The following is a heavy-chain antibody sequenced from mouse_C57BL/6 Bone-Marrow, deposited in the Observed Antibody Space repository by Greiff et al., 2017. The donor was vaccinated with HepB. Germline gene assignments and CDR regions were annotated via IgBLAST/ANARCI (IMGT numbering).Heavy chain of an antibody. J-gene: IGHJ1*03. CDR1: GYTFTSYW. CDR2: IDPNSGGT. CDR3: ALGYGSSYGYFDV. D-gene: IGHD1-1*01. V-gene: IGHV1-72*01. Sequence: VQLQQSGAELVKPGASVKLSCKASGYTFTSYWMHWVKQRPGRGLEWIGRIDPNSGGTKYNEKFKSKATLTVDKPSSTAYMQLSSLTSEDSAVYYCALGYGSSYGYFDVWGTGTTVTVSS.